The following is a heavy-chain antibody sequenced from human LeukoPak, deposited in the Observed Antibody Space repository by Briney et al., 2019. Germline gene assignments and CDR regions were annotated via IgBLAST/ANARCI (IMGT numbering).Heavy chain of an antibody. D-gene: IGHD3-22*01. CDR2: INPSGGST. V-gene: IGHV1-46*01. J-gene: IGHJ4*02. Sequence: ASVKVSCKASGYTFTSYYMDWVRQAPGQGLEWMGIINPSGGSTSYAQKFQGRVTVTRDTSTSTVYMEVSSLRSEDTAVYYCARVGSAYYYYLDYWGQGTLVTVSS. CDR3: ARVGSAYYYYLDY. CDR1: GYTFTSYY.